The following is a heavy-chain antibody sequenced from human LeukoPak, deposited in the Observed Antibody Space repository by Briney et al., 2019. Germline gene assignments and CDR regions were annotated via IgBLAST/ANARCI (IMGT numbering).Heavy chain of an antibody. V-gene: IGHV1-2*02. J-gene: IGHJ4*02. CDR2: INPNSGGT. Sequence: GASVKVSCKASGYTFTGYYMHWVRQAPGQGLEWMGWINPNSGGTNYAQKFQGRATMTRDTSISTAYMELSRLRSDDTAVYYCARVGSVSGIAAAVGDYWGQGTLVTVSS. D-gene: IGHD6-13*01. CDR3: ARVGSVSGIAAAVGDY. CDR1: GYTFTGYY.